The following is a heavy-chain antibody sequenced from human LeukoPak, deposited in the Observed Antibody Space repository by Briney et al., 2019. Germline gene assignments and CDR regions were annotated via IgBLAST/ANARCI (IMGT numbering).Heavy chain of an antibody. CDR3: ARDSSGYSSGWYPDY. J-gene: IGHJ4*02. CDR1: GGTFSSYA. CDR2: IIPIFGTA. Sequence: ASVKVSCKASGGTFSSYAISWVRPAPGQGLEWMGGIIPIFGTANYAQKFQGRVTITADESTSTAYMELSSLRSDDTAVYYCARDSSGYSSGWYPDYWGQGTLVTVSS. D-gene: IGHD6-19*01. V-gene: IGHV1-69*13.